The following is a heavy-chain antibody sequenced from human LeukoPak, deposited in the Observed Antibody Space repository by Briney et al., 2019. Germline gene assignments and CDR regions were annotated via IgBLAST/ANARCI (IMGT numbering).Heavy chain of an antibody. Sequence: VASVKVSCKASGYTFTSYGITWVRQAPGHGLEWMGWISPYNGNTNYAQNLQGRVTMTTDTSTSTAYMELRSLQSDDTAVYYCARSGTAYCTGGSCYGSKFDPWGQGTLVTVSS. D-gene: IGHD2-15*01. CDR1: GYTFTSYG. CDR2: ISPYNGNT. V-gene: IGHV1-18*01. J-gene: IGHJ5*02. CDR3: ARSGTAYCTGGSCYGSKFDP.